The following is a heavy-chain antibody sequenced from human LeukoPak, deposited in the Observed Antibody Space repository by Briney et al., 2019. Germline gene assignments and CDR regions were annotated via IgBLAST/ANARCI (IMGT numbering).Heavy chain of an antibody. CDR2: IYTSGST. CDR3: AREEQWLGNDY. D-gene: IGHD6-19*01. Sequence: SETLSLTRTVSGGSISSGSYYWSWIRQPAGKGREWIGRIYTSGSTNHNPSLKSRVTISVDTSKSQSSLKLSSVTAADTAVYSCAREEQWLGNDYWGQGTLVTVSS. V-gene: IGHV4-61*02. J-gene: IGHJ4*02. CDR1: GGSISSGSYY.